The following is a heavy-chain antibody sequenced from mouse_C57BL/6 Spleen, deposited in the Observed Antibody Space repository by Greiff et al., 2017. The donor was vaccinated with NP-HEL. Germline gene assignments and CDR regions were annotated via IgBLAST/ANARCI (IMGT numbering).Heavy chain of an antibody. D-gene: IGHD2-12*01. CDR3: ARDRRGYSKAFDY. CDR2: ISDGGSYT. J-gene: IGHJ2*01. Sequence: EVQLQESGGGLVKPGGSLKLSCAASGFTFSSYAMSWVRQTPEKRLEWVATISDGGSYTYYPDNVKGRFTISRDNAKNNLYLQMSHLKSEDTAMYYCARDRRGYSKAFDYWGQGTTLTVSS. CDR1: GFTFSSYA. V-gene: IGHV5-4*01.